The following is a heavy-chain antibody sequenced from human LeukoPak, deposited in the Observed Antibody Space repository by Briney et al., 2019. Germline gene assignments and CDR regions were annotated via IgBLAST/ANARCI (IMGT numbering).Heavy chain of an antibody. D-gene: IGHD5-12*01. Sequence: GGSLRLSCEASGFTVSSNYMSWVRQAPGKGLEWVSVIYSGGSTYYADSVKGRFTISRDNSKNTLYLQMNSLRAEDTAVYYCARSGTSGYDLAFDYWGQGTLVTVSS. CDR1: GFTVSSNY. V-gene: IGHV3-53*01. CDR3: ARSGTSGYDLAFDY. J-gene: IGHJ4*02. CDR2: IYSGGST.